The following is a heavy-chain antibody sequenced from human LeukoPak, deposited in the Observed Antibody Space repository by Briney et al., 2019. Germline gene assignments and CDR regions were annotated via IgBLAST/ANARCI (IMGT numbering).Heavy chain of an antibody. CDR3: VAVVIQLLDAFDI. Sequence: GGSLRLSCAASGLTFSDYYMSWIRQAPGKGLEWVSYISSSGSTIYYADSVKGRFTISRDNAKNSLYLQMNRLRAEDTAVYYCVAVVIQLLDAFDIWGQGTMVTVSS. D-gene: IGHD2-2*01. CDR2: ISSSGSTI. V-gene: IGHV3-11*01. J-gene: IGHJ3*02. CDR1: GLTFSDYY.